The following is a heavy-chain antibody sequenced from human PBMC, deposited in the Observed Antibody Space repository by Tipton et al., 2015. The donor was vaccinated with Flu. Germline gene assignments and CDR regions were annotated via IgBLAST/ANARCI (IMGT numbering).Heavy chain of an antibody. V-gene: IGHV3-66*04. CDR1: GFTASADY. CDR3: ARHDRSGWFFDF. Sequence: GSLRLSCAASGFTASADYMSWVRQAPGKGLEWVALIDLSASRYYRDSVKGRFAISRDNSKNTLFLQMNSLRTEDTAVYYCARHDRSGWFFDFWGQGTLVTVSP. J-gene: IGHJ4*02. CDR2: IDLSASR. D-gene: IGHD6-19*01.